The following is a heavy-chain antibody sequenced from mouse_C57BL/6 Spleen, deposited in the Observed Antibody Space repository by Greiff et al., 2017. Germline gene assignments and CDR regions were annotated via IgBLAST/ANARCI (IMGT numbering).Heavy chain of an antibody. CDR3: ARRGYYGSDY. CDR2: INPGSGGT. Sequence: QVQLQQSGAELVRPGTSVKVSCKASGYAFTNYLIEWVKQRPGQGLEWIGVINPGSGGTNYNEKFKGKATLTADKSSSTAYMQLSSLTSEDSAVYFCARRGYYGSDYWGQGTTLTVSS. V-gene: IGHV1-54*01. J-gene: IGHJ2*01. D-gene: IGHD2-2*01. CDR1: GYAFTNYL.